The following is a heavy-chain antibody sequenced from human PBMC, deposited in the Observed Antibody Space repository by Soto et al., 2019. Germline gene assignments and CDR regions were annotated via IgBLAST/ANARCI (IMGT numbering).Heavy chain of an antibody. CDR3: AKGGGYSSTWAAS. J-gene: IGHJ5*02. D-gene: IGHD6-13*01. CDR1: GFTFRNYA. V-gene: IGHV3-30*04. CDR2: ISYDGRNE. Sequence: QVQVVESGGGVVHPGRSLRLSCAASGFTFRNYAIHWVRQAPGKGLEWVAVISYDGRNEYYADSVRGRFTISRDNSKNTLFLQMNCLRAEDTAVYYGAKGGGYSSTWAASWGQGTLVTVSS.